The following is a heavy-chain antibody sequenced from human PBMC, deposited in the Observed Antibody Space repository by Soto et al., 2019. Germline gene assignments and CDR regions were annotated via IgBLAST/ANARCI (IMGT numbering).Heavy chain of an antibody. D-gene: IGHD4-17*01. Sequence: HPGGSLRLSCTASGFTLNNHAMSWVRQAPGKGLEWVSVISGSDGSTYYTDSVRGRFSISRDSSKNTLYLQMSSLRAEDTAVYYCASPPRATVTDNIFDFWGPGTLVTVSS. V-gene: IGHV3-23*01. CDR3: ASPPRATVTDNIFDF. CDR2: ISGSDGST. CDR1: GFTLNNHA. J-gene: IGHJ4*02.